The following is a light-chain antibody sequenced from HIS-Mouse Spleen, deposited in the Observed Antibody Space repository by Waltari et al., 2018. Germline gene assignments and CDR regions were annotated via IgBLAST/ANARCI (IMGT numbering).Light chain of an antibody. V-gene: IGLV3-10*01. CDR3: YSTDSSGNHRRV. CDR2: EDS. Sequence: YELTQPPSVSVSPGQTARITCSGGALPKKHASWYQQKSGQAPVLVIYEDSKRPSGIPERFSGSSSGTMATLTISGAQVEDEADYYCYSTDSSGNHRRVFGGGTKLTVL. CDR1: ALPKKH. J-gene: IGLJ3*02.